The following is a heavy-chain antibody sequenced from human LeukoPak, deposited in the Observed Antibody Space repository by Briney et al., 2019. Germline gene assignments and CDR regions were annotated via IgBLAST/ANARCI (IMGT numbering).Heavy chain of an antibody. J-gene: IGHJ6*02. CDR3: ARHHSGSYVNGLGGYYYGMDV. CDR1: GGSISSSSYY. Sequence: SETLSLTCTVSGGSISSSSYYWGWIRQPPGKGLEWIGSIYYSGSTYYNPSLKSRVTISVDTSKNQFSLKLSSVTAADTAVYYCARHHSGSYVNGLGGYYYGMDVWGQGTTVTVSS. CDR2: IYYSGST. V-gene: IGHV4-39*01. D-gene: IGHD1-26*01.